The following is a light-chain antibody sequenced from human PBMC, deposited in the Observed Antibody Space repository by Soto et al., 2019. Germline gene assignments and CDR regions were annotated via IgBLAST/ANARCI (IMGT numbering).Light chain of an antibody. CDR1: SSNIGAGYD. Sequence: QSVLTQPHSVSGAPGQRVTISCTGSSSNIGAGYDVHWYQQLPGTAPKLLIYGNSNRPSGVPDRFSGSKSGTSASLAITGLQAEDEADYYCQSDDSSLSGVVFGTGTKLTVL. CDR3: QSDDSSLSGVV. CDR2: GNS. V-gene: IGLV1-40*01. J-gene: IGLJ1*01.